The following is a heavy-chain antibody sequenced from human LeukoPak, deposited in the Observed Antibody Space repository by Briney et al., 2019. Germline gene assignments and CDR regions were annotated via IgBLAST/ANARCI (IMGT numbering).Heavy chain of an antibody. CDR1: GGSVSSGSYY. Sequence: SETLSLTCTVSGGSVSSGSYYWSWIRQPPGKGLEWIGYIYYSGSTNYNPSLKSRVTISVDTSKNQFSLKLSSVTAADTTVYYCARAGVQWLVLSWFDPWGQGTLVTVSS. J-gene: IGHJ5*02. CDR2: IYYSGST. D-gene: IGHD6-19*01. V-gene: IGHV4-61*01. CDR3: ARAGVQWLVLSWFDP.